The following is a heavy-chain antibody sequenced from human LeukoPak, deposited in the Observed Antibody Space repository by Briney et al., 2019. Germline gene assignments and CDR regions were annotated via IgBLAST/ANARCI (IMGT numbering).Heavy chain of an antibody. CDR3: ARDPSGTGTAFDI. J-gene: IGHJ3*02. D-gene: IGHD6-19*01. V-gene: IGHV3-66*01. CDR1: GFTVSRTY. CDR2: IYESGDI. Sequence: PGGSLRLSCAALGFTVSRTYMRWVRQAPGKGLEWVSVIYESGDIYYSDSVRGRFAISRDNSKNTVYLQMNGLRGEDTAVYYCARDPSGTGTAFDIWGQGTMVTVSS.